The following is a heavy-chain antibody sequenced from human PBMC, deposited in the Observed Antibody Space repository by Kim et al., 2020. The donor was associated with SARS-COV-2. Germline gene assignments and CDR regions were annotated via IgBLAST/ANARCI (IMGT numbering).Heavy chain of an antibody. D-gene: IGHD4-17*01. Sequence: PSLKSRVTISVDTSKNQFSLKLSSVTAADTAVYYCARAQATVTTRTMDVWGKGTTVIVSS. J-gene: IGHJ6*04. V-gene: IGHV4-34*01. CDR3: ARAQATVTTRTMDV.